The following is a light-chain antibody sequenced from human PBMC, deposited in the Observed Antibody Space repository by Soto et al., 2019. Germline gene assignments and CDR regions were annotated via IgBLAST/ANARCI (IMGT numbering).Light chain of an antibody. CDR1: SSNIGSYT. J-gene: IGLJ3*02. V-gene: IGLV1-44*01. CDR2: NND. Sequence: QSVLTQPPSASGTPGQRVTMSCSGSSSNIGSYTVTWYQQLPGTAPKFLIYNNDRRPSGVPDRFSGSKSGTSASLAISGLQSEDEADYFCSTWDDSLNAWVFGGGTKLTVL. CDR3: STWDDSLNAWV.